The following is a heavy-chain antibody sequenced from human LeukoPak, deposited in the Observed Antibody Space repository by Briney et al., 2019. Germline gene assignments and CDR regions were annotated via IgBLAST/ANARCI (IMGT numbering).Heavy chain of an antibody. CDR2: INQGGGDT. J-gene: IGHJ4*02. CDR1: GFTFGTCW. D-gene: IGHD2-21*01. V-gene: IGHV3-7*01. Sequence: PGGSLRLSCAASGFTFGTCWMSWVRQPPGRGLEWVASINQGGGDTYYVESVKGRFTISRDNAMNSFFLQMNNLRVEDTAVYYCARLLGDRTIYDYWGQGTLVTVSS. CDR3: ARLLGDRTIYDY.